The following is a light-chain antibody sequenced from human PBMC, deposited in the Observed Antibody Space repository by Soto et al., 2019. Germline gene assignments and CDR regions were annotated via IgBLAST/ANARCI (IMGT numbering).Light chain of an antibody. V-gene: IGKV1-39*01. J-gene: IGKJ4*01. CDR1: QRISSY. Sequence: DIQMTQSPSSLSASVGERVTITCRASQRISSYLHWYQQKPGKAPKLLIYAASSWQSGVPSRFSGSGSGTDFTLNISSLQPEDFATYYCQRILSTHLTFGVGTKVEIK. CDR3: QRILSTHLT. CDR2: AAS.